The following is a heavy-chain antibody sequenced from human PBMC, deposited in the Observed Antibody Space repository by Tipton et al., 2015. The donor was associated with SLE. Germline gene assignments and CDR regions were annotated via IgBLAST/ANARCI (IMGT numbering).Heavy chain of an antibody. Sequence: TLSLTCTVSGGSISSSSYYWGWIRQPPGKGLEWIGSIYYSGSTNYNPSLKSRVTISVDTSKNQFSLKLSSVTAADTAVYYCARGLPATSWFDPWGQGTLVTVSS. V-gene: IGHV4-39*07. J-gene: IGHJ5*02. CDR3: ARGLPATSWFDP. CDR2: IYYSGST. D-gene: IGHD1-26*01. CDR1: GGSISSSSYY.